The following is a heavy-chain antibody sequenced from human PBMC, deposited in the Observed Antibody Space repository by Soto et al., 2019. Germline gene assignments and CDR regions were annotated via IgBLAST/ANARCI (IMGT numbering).Heavy chain of an antibody. J-gene: IGHJ6*03. Sequence: PGGSLRLSCAASGFTFSSYGMHWVRQAPGKGLEWVAVIWYDGSNKYYADSVKGRFTISRDNSKNTLYLQMNSLRAEDTAVYYCARARIAVAGTWYMAAWGKGTMVTLAS. D-gene: IGHD6-19*01. V-gene: IGHV3-33*01. CDR1: GFTFSSYG. CDR2: IWYDGSNK. CDR3: ARARIAVAGTWYMAA.